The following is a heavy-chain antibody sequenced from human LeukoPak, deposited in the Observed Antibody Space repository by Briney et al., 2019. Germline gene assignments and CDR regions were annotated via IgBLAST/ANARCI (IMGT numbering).Heavy chain of an antibody. V-gene: IGHV3-23*01. CDR2: ISGSGGST. CDR1: GFTFSSYA. J-gene: IGHJ4*02. Sequence: RPGGSLRLSCAASGFTFSSYAMSWVRQAPGKGLEWVSAISGSGGSTYYADSVKGRSTISRDNSKNTLYLQMNSLRAEDTAVYYCARARDHYYGSGSHELDYWGQGTLVAVSS. D-gene: IGHD3-10*01. CDR3: ARARDHYYGSGSHELDY.